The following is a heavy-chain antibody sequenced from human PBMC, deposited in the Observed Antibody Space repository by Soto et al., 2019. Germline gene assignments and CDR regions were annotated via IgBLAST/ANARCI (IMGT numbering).Heavy chain of an antibody. Sequence: GGSLRLSCAASGFTFSSYAMSWVRQAPGKGLEWVPAISGSGGSTYYADSVKGRFTISRDNSKNTLYLQMNSLRAEDTAVYYCAKDTVLPDIVVVPAAPTGNWFDPWGQGTLVTVSS. J-gene: IGHJ5*02. V-gene: IGHV3-23*01. CDR2: ISGSGGST. CDR1: GFTFSSYA. D-gene: IGHD2-2*01. CDR3: AKDTVLPDIVVVPAAPTGNWFDP.